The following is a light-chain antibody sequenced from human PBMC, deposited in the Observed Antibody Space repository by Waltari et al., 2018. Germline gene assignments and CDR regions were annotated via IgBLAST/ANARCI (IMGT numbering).Light chain of an antibody. V-gene: IGKV1-6*01. CDR1: QGIGSD. CDR3: LQDHNYPST. CDR2: SAS. Sequence: AAQMTQSPSSLSALVGDRVSITCRASQGIGSDLAWYQQRPGRAPTLLVFSASTLHTGVPSRFSGSGSGTDFTLTINSLQPEDFATYYCLQDHNYPSTFGQGTNVEI. J-gene: IGKJ1*01.